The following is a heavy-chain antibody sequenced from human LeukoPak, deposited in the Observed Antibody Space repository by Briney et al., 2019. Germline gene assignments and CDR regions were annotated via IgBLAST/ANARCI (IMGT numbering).Heavy chain of an antibody. D-gene: IGHD3-16*01. J-gene: IGHJ4*02. CDR2: INHSESTST. CDR1: GGSFSGYH. CDR3: ARGRSNRDY. Sequence: SETLSLTCAVYGGSFSGYHWSWIRQPPGKGLEWIGEINHSESTSTNYNPSLRSRVTISVDASRKQFSLKLSSVTAADTAVYYCARGRSNRDYWGQGTLVTVSS. V-gene: IGHV4-34*01.